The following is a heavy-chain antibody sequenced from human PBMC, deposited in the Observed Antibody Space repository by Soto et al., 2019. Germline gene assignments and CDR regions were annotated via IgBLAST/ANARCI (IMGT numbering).Heavy chain of an antibody. J-gene: IGHJ3*01. CDR2: IYSSGST. Sequence: SETLSLTCTVSGGSISDYYWNWIRQPAGKGLEWIGRIYSSGSTNYKPSLRSRVTMSVDTSKNQFSLRLSAVTAADTAAYYCARLKGDSFDVWGQGTMVTVSS. CDR3: ARLKGDSFDV. V-gene: IGHV4-4*07. CDR1: GGSISDYY.